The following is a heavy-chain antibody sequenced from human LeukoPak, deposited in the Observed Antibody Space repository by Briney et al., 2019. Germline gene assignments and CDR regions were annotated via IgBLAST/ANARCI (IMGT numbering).Heavy chain of an antibody. Sequence: GGSLRLSCAASGFTFSSYSMNWVRPAPGKGLEWVSYISSSSSTIYYADSVKGRFTISRDNAKSSLYLQMNSLRAEDTAVYYCARDGSLWGQGTLVTVSS. CDR1: GFTFSSYS. V-gene: IGHV3-48*01. CDR3: ARDGSL. D-gene: IGHD5-12*01. J-gene: IGHJ4*02. CDR2: ISSSSSTI.